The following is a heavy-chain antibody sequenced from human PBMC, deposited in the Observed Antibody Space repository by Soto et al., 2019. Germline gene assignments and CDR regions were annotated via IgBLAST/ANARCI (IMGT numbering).Heavy chain of an antibody. J-gene: IGHJ4*02. CDR1: GGSFSGYY. V-gene: IGHV4-34*01. CDR2: INHSGST. D-gene: IGHD3-22*01. CDR3: ASPSYYDSSGYPGPEFDY. Sequence: QVQLQQWGAGLLKPSETLSLTCAVYGGSFSGYYWSWIRQPPGKGLEWIGEINHSGSTNYNPSLKRRLTISVDTSKSQSPLKLSSVTAADTAVYSCASPSYYDSSGYPGPEFDYRGQGTLVTVSS.